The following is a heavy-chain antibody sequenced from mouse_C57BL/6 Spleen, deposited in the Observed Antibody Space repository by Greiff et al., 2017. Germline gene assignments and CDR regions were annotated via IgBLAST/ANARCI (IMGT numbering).Heavy chain of an antibody. CDR3: ARLGYYGSYYAMDY. CDR2: ISNGGGST. V-gene: IGHV5-12*01. Sequence: EVQLQESGGGLVQPGGSLKLSCAASGFTFSDYYMYWVRQTPEKRLEWVAYISNGGGSTYYPDTVKGRFTISRDNAKNTLYLQMSRLKSEDTAMYYCARLGYYGSYYAMDYWGQGTSVTVSS. CDR1: GFTFSDYY. J-gene: IGHJ4*01. D-gene: IGHD2-1*01.